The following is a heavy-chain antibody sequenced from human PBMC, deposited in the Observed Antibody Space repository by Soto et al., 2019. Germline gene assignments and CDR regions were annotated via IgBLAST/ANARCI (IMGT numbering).Heavy chain of an antibody. J-gene: IGHJ4*02. Sequence: SETLSLTCSVSGDSISNSRFYWAWIRQPPGEGLEWFGSIYHTGNAYYNPSLKSRVTISVDTSKNQFSLKLSSVTAADTAVYYCARGPRGVVVPAATGGYFDYWGQGTLVTVSS. CDR2: IYHTGNA. CDR1: GDSISNSRFY. V-gene: IGHV4-39*01. D-gene: IGHD2-2*01. CDR3: ARGPRGVVVPAATGGYFDY.